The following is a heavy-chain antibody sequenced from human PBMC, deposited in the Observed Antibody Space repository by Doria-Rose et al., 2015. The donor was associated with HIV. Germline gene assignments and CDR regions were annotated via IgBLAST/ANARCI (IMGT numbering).Heavy chain of an antibody. J-gene: IGHJ4*02. CDR2: IFSDDER. Sequence: SGPVLVKPTETLTLTCTVSGVSLSSPGMGVSWIRQPPGKALEWLANIFSDDERSYKTSLKSRLTISRGTSISQVVLTMTDMDPVDTATYYCARIKSSRWYHKYYLDFWGQGTLVIVSA. CDR3: ARIKSSRWYHKYYLDF. CDR1: GVSLSSPGMG. D-gene: IGHD6-13*01. V-gene: IGHV2-26*01.